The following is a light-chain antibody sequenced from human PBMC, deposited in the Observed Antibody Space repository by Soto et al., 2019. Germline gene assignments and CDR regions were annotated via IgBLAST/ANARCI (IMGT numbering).Light chain of an antibody. CDR1: QSVSYN. J-gene: IGKJ4*01. CDR3: QQYKNWPPLT. Sequence: EIVMTQSPATLSVSPGERATLSCRASQSVSYNLAWYQQKPGQGPRLLIYGAFTMATGIPARFSGSGSGTEFTLTISSLQSEDFGVYYCQQYKNWPPLTFGGGTKVEIK. CDR2: GAF. V-gene: IGKV3-15*01.